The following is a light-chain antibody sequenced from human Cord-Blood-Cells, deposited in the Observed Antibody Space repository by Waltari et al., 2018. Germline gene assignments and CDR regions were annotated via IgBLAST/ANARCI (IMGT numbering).Light chain of an antibody. J-gene: IGKJ4*01. CDR2: WAS. V-gene: IGKV4-1*01. CDR1: QSVLYSSNNKNY. CDR3: QQYYSTPPT. Sequence: DIVMTQSPDSLAVSLGERATINCKSSQSVLYSSNNKNYLAWYQQKPGQPPKLLIYWASTGESGVPDRFSGSGSGTDFTLTISSLQAEDVAVYYCQQYYSTPPTFGGGTKVEIK.